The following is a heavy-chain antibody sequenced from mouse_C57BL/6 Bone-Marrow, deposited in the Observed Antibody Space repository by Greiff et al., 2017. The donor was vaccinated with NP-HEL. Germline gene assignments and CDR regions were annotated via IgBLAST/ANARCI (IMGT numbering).Heavy chain of an antibody. J-gene: IGHJ3*01. CDR3: TRGRAAQATIAY. CDR2: IYPGNSDT. V-gene: IGHV1-5*01. D-gene: IGHD3-2*02. Sequence: EVQLQQSGTVLARPGASVKMSCKTSGYTFTSYWMHWVKQRPGQGLEWIGAIYPGNSDTSYNQKFKGKAKLTAVTSASTAYMELSSLTNEDSAVYYCTRGRAAQATIAYWGQGTLVTVSA. CDR1: GYTFTSYW.